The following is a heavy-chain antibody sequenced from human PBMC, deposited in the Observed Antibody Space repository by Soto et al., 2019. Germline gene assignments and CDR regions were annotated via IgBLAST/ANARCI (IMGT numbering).Heavy chain of an antibody. CDR2: ISSSSSYI. D-gene: IGHD2-2*01. V-gene: IGHV3-21*01. CDR3: ARVHEYCSSTSCSHNYGMDV. Sequence: LRLSCAASGFTFSSYSMNWVRQAPGKGLEWVSSISSSSSYIYYADSVKGRFTISRDNAKNSQYLQMNSLRAEDTAVYYCARVHEYCSSTSCSHNYGMDVWGQGTTVTVSS. J-gene: IGHJ6*02. CDR1: GFTFSSYS.